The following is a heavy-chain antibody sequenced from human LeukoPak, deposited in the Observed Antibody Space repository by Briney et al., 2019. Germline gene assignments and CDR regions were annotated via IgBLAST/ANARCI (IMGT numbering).Heavy chain of an antibody. D-gene: IGHD3-10*01. CDR2: MSSSSSYI. CDR1: GFTFSSYS. J-gene: IGHJ6*03. Sequence: GGSLRLSCAASGFTFSSYSMNWVRQAPGKGLERVSSMSSSSSYIYYADSVKGRFTISRDNAKNSLYLQMNSLRAEDTAVYYCARDPGFGEFYHYYYMEVWGKGTTVTVSS. V-gene: IGHV3-21*01. CDR3: ARDPGFGEFYHYYYMEV.